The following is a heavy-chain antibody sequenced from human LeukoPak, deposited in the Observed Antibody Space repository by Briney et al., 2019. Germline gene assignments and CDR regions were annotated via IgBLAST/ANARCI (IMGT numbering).Heavy chain of an antibody. CDR1: GGSFSGYY. V-gene: IGHV4-34*01. D-gene: IGHD5-18*01. J-gene: IGHJ5*02. CDR3: ARDRGYSYGNWFDP. Sequence: SETLSLTCAVYGGSFSGYYWSWIRQPPGKGLEWIGEINHSGSTNYNPSLKSRVTISVDTSENQFSLKLSSVTAADTAVYYCARDRGYSYGNWFDPWGQGTLVTVSS. CDR2: INHSGST.